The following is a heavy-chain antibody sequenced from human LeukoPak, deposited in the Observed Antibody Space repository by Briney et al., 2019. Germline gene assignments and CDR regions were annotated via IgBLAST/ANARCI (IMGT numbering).Heavy chain of an antibody. D-gene: IGHD3-3*01. Sequence: SETLSLTCAVYGGSFSGYYWSWIRQPPGKGLEWIGEINHSGSTNYNPSLKSRVTISVDTSKNQFSLKLSSVTAADTAVYYCARDGDFWSGYGYYFDYWGQGTTVTVSS. CDR2: INHSGST. CDR3: ARDGDFWSGYGYYFDY. J-gene: IGHJ4*03. V-gene: IGHV4-34*01. CDR1: GGSFSGYY.